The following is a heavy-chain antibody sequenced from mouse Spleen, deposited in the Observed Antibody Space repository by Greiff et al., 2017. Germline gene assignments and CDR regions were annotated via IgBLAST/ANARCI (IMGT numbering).Heavy chain of an antibody. CDR2: ISSGSSTI. J-gene: IGHJ3*01. D-gene: IGHD2-1*01. CDR1: GFTFSDYG. Sequence: VQLKESGGGLVKPGGSLKLSCAASGFTFSDYGMHWVRQAPEKGLEWVAYISSGSSTIYYADTVKGRFTISRDNAKNTLFLQMTSLRSEDTAMYYCARGDYGNYGWFAYWGQGTLVTVSA. V-gene: IGHV5-17*01. CDR3: ARGDYGNYGWFAY.